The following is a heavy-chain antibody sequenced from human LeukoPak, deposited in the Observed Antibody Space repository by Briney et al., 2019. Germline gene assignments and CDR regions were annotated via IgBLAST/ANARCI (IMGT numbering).Heavy chain of an antibody. CDR1: GGSFSGYY. J-gene: IGHJ4*02. Sequence: SETLSLTCAVYGGSFSGYYWSWIRQPPGKGLEWIGEINHSGSTNYNPSLKSRVTISVDTSKNQFSLKLSSVTAADTAVYYCARLYGDYGFDYWGQGTLVTVSS. V-gene: IGHV4-34*01. CDR2: INHSGST. CDR3: ARLYGDYGFDY. D-gene: IGHD4-17*01.